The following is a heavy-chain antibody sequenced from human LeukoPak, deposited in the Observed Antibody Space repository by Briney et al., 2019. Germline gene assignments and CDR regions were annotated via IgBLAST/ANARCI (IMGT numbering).Heavy chain of an antibody. CDR3: ARENPVPAALINWFDP. CDR1: GGSSSSYY. D-gene: IGHD2-2*01. V-gene: IGHV4-59*01. J-gene: IGHJ5*02. Sequence: PSETLSLTGTVSGGSSSSYYWSWIRQPPGKGLEWIGYIYYSGSTNYKPSLKSRVTISVDTSKNQFSLKLSSVTAADTAVYYCARENPVPAALINWFDPWGQGTLVTVSS. CDR2: IYYSGST.